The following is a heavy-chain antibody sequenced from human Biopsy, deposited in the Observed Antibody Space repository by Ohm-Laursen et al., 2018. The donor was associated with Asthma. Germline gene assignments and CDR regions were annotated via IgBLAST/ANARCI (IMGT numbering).Heavy chain of an antibody. Sequence: SLRLSCAASGFTFSNYGMHWVRQAPGKGLDWVAVISFDGSNKNYTDSVQGRVTISRDNSKNTLSLQMNSLRAEDTAVYFCAKEVFPGWELRRGPDSWGQGTLVTVSS. D-gene: IGHD1-26*01. CDR1: GFTFSNYG. J-gene: IGHJ4*02. CDR3: AKEVFPGWELRRGPDS. CDR2: ISFDGSNK. V-gene: IGHV3-30*18.